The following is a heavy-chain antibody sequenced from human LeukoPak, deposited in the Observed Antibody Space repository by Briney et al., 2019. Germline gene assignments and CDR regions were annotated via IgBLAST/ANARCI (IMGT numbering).Heavy chain of an antibody. D-gene: IGHD3-10*01. Sequence: SETLSLTCTVSGGSISSSDSYWAWVRQPPGKGLEWIGSICFSRTTYYNPSLKSRVTMSIDTSKNHFSLKVASVAAADTAVYYCGRHFPETGRDEQPLEYWGQGSLFTVSS. CDR3: GRHFPETGRDEQPLEY. J-gene: IGHJ4*02. V-gene: IGHV4-39*01. CDR1: GGSISSSDSY. CDR2: ICFSRTT.